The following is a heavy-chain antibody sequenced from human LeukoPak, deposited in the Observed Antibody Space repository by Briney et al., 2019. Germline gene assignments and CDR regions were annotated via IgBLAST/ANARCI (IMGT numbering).Heavy chain of an antibody. Sequence: ASVKVSFKASGYTFTSYDINWVRQATGQGLEWMGWMNPNSGNTGYAQKFQGRVTITRNTSISTAYMELSSLRSEDTAVYYCARGGGNSVYYYYYMDVWGKGTTVTVSS. V-gene: IGHV1-8*03. CDR2: MNPNSGNT. CDR1: GYTFTSYD. CDR3: ARGGGNSVYYYYYMDV. J-gene: IGHJ6*03. D-gene: IGHD4-23*01.